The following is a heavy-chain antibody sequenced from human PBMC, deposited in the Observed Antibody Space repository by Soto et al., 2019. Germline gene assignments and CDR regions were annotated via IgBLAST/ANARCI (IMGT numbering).Heavy chain of an antibody. D-gene: IGHD6-19*01. CDR1: GDGVSSNSAA. Sequence: SQTLSLTCAISGDGVSSNSAAWNWIRQSPSRGLEWLGRTYYRSKWYNDYAVSVKSRITINPDTSKNQFSLQLNPVTPEDTAVYYCARDLGPQWLSFDYYGMDVWGQGTTVTVSS. J-gene: IGHJ6*02. CDR3: ARDLGPQWLSFDYYGMDV. CDR2: TYYRSKWYN. V-gene: IGHV6-1*01.